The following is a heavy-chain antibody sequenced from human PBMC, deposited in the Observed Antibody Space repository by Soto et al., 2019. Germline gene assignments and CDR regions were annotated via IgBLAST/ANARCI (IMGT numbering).Heavy chain of an antibody. CDR3: ARDYYGDYYFDS. V-gene: IGHV4-59*11. Sequence: SETLSLTCTVSGGSISTHYWNWVRQAPGKGLEWIGYIDYKGNTKYNPSLKSRVTTSVDTSNNQFSLNLNSGTAADTAVYNCARDYYGDYYFDSWGQGILVTVSS. J-gene: IGHJ4*02. CDR2: IDYKGNT. D-gene: IGHD4-17*01. CDR1: GGSISTHY.